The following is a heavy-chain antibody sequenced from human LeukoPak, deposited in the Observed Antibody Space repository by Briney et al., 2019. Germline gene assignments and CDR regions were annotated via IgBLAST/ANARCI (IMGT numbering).Heavy chain of an antibody. Sequence: PGGSLRLSCAASGFTFSSYAMSWVRQAPGKGLEWVSAISGGGGSIYYADSVKGRFTISRDNSKNTLYLQMNSLRAEDTAVYYCAKDWASGNYFGYWGQGTLVTVSS. CDR3: AKDWASGNYFGY. CDR1: GFTFSSYA. V-gene: IGHV3-23*01. D-gene: IGHD1-14*01. J-gene: IGHJ4*02. CDR2: ISGGGGSI.